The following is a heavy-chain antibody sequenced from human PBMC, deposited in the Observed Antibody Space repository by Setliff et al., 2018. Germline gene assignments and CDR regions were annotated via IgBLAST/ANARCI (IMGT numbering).Heavy chain of an antibody. CDR2: MYSSGST. Sequence: ETLSLTCTVSGGPINSDRYYWGWIRQPPGKGLEWIGSMYSSGSTYYNPSLKSRVTISVDTSQNQFSLKLSSVTAADTAAYYCASHPRVTIFGVVAFDYWGQGILVTVSS. CDR1: GGPINSDRYY. J-gene: IGHJ4*02. CDR3: ASHPRVTIFGVVAFDY. V-gene: IGHV4-39*01. D-gene: IGHD3-3*01.